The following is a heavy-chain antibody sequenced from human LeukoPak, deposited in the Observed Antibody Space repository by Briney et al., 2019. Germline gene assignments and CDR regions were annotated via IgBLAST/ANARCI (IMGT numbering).Heavy chain of an antibody. V-gene: IGHV3-21*01. CDR2: IVTTSSNM. CDR3: ARDPAPGDT. CDR1: GFTFSSYN. Sequence: KPGGSLRLSCAASGFTFSSYNMNWVRQAPGKGLEWVSSIVTTSSNMFYADSVKGRFTISRDNAKNSLYLQMNSLRADDTAVYYCARDPAPGDTWGQGTLVTVSS. J-gene: IGHJ5*02.